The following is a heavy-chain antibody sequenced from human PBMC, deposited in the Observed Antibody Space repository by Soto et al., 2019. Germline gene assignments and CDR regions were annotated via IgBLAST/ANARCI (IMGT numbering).Heavy chain of an antibody. V-gene: IGHV3-30-3*01. J-gene: IGHJ4*02. CDR1: GFTFSTYA. CDR3: ARDKRDLRFLEWSYYFGY. CDR2: ISYDGSNK. Sequence: GGSLRPSCAASGFTFSTYAMHWVRQAPGKGLEWVAVISYDGSNKYYADSVKGRFTISRDNSKNTLYLQMNSLRAEDTAVYYCARDKRDLRFLEWSYYFGYWGQGTLVTVSS. D-gene: IGHD3-3*01.